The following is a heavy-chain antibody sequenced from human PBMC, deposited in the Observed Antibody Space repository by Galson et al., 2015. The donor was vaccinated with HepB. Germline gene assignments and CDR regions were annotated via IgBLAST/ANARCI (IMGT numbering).Heavy chain of an antibody. CDR3: ARHTMVQGVRGAFDI. Sequence: SVKVSCKASGYTFTGYYMHWVRQAPGQGLEWMGRINPNSGGTNYAQKFQGRVTMTRDTSISTAYMELSRLRSDDTAVYYCARHTMVQGVRGAFDIWGQGTMVTVSS. D-gene: IGHD3-10*01. V-gene: IGHV1-2*06. CDR2: INPNSGGT. CDR1: GYTFTGYY. J-gene: IGHJ3*02.